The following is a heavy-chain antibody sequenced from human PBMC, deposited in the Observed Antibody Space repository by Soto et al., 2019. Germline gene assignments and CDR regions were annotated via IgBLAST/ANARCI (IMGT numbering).Heavy chain of an antibody. CDR2: IWYDGSNK. J-gene: IGHJ6*03. Sequence: GSLRLSCAASGFTFSSYGMHWVRQAPGKGLEWVAVIWYDGSNKYYADSVKGRFTISRDNSKNTLYLQMNSLRAEDTAVYYCARDQNTHYYYYMDVWGKGTTVTVSS. D-gene: IGHD2-15*01. V-gene: IGHV3-33*01. CDR3: ARDQNTHYYYYMDV. CDR1: GFTFSSYG.